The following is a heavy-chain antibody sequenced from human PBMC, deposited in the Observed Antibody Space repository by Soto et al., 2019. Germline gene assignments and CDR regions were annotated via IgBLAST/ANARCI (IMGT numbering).Heavy chain of an antibody. J-gene: IGHJ3*02. CDR3: AREGGVLSEAFDI. Sequence: PSQTLSLTCAISGDSVSSNSAAWNWLRQSPSRGLEWLGRTYYRSKWYNDYVVSVKSRITINPDTSKNQFSLQLNSVTPEDTAVYYFAREGGVLSEAFDIWGQGTVATDSS. CDR2: TYYRSKWYN. V-gene: IGHV6-1*01. D-gene: IGHD3-16*01. CDR1: GDSVSSNSAA.